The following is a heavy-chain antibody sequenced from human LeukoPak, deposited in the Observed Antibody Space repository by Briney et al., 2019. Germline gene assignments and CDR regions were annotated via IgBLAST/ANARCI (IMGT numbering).Heavy chain of an antibody. CDR3: ARSSSGTYHH. CDR1: GYTFPSYT. Sequence: GASVKVSCKTSGYTFPSYTMHWLRQAPGQSPEWMGSINGDNGNTRYSEKFQDRVTFTRNTSASSAYMELSSLRFEDTAVYYCARSSSGTYHHWGQGTLVTVSS. D-gene: IGHD3-10*01. J-gene: IGHJ5*02. V-gene: IGHV1-3*01. CDR2: INGDNGNT.